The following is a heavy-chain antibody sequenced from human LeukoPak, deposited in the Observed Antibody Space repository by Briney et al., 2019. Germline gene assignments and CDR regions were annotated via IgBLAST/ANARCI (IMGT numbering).Heavy chain of an antibody. CDR2: INHDASET. Sequence: PGGSLRLSCAASGFTFHNYWMAWVRQTPGKGLEWVANINHDASETYYADSVKGRFTISRDNAKNSFFLQMNSLRAEDTAVYFCGRYRGSTGYDLYDYWGQGTLVTVSS. V-gene: IGHV3-7*01. J-gene: IGHJ4*02. CDR3: GRYRGSTGYDLYDY. D-gene: IGHD5-12*01. CDR1: GFTFHNYW.